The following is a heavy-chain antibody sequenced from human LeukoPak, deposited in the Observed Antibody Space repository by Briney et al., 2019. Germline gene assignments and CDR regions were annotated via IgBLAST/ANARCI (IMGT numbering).Heavy chain of an antibody. D-gene: IGHD3-22*01. J-gene: IGHJ4*02. Sequence: GGSLRLSCAASGFTFSSYAMSWVRPAPGQGLEWVSAISGSGGSTYYTDSVKGRFTISRDNSKNTLYLQMNRLRAEDTAVYYCAIARHYYDSSVWGQGTLVTVSS. CDR1: GFTFSSYA. CDR3: AIARHYYDSSV. V-gene: IGHV3-23*01. CDR2: ISGSGGST.